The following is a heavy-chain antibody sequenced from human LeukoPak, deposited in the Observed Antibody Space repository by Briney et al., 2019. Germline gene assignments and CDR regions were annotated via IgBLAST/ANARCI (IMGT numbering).Heavy chain of an antibody. CDR2: MNPNSGNT. J-gene: IGHJ4*02. V-gene: IGHV1-8*01. CDR1: GYTFTSYD. CDR3: ARADVVVTGMVDY. D-gene: IGHD2-21*02. Sequence: ASVKVSCKASGYTFTSYDINWARQATGQGLEWMGWMNPNSGNTGYAQKFQGRVTMTRNTSISTAYMELGSLRSEDTAVYYCARADVVVTGMVDYWGQGTLVTVSS.